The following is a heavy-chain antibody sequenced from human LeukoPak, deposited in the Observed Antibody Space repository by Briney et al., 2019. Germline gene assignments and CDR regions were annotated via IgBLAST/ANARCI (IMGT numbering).Heavy chain of an antibody. D-gene: IGHD5-18*01. J-gene: IGHJ6*04. CDR1: GFIFSSYG. V-gene: IGHV3-30*18. CDR3: AKDIGQLWYIYYYYYGMDV. CDR2: ISYDGSNK. Sequence: GGSLRLSCAASGFIFSSYGMHWVRQAPGKGLEWVAVISYDGSNKYYADSVKGRFTISRDNSKNTLYLQMNSLRAEDTAVYYCAKDIGQLWYIYYYYYGMDVWGKGTMVTVSS.